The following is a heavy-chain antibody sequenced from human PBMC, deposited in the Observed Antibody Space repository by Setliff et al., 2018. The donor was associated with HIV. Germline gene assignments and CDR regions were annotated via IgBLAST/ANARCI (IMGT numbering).Heavy chain of an antibody. J-gene: IGHJ2*01. Sequence: SETLSLTCTVSGGSISSGGYYWTWIRQPAGKALEWIGRITNTGATEYNPSLKSRVTVSVDTSQNQFSLKLTSVTAADTATYFCSRGPPFDRWGRGTLVTVSS. CDR2: ITNTGAT. CDR3: SRGPPFDR. V-gene: IGHV4-61*02. CDR1: GGSISSGGYY.